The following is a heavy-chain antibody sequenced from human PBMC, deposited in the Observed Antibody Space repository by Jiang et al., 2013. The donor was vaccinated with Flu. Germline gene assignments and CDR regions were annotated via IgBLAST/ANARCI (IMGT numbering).Heavy chain of an antibody. D-gene: IGHD3-22*01. J-gene: IGHJ4*02. CDR3: ARRRGSGYLYYFDF. V-gene: IGHV1-18*01. Sequence: GPSVKVSCKASRYIFSNYAISWVRQAPGQGLEWMGWISVYNGDTNYAQNFRGRVTMTTDTSTTTAYLELRSLRSDDTAVYFCARRRGSGYLYYFDFWGQGTLVTVSP. CDR2: ISVYNGDT. CDR1: RYIFSNYA.